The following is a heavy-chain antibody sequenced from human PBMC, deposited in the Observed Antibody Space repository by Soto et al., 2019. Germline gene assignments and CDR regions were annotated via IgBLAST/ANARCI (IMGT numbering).Heavy chain of an antibody. CDR2: ISAYNGNT. CDR1: GYTFTSYG. J-gene: IGHJ6*02. Sequence: QVQLVQSGAEVKKPGASVKGSCKASGYTFTSYGISWVRQAPGQGLEWEGCISAYNGNTNYVQKLQGSATMPPGSYARTAYIELRSLRSEDTAVYYCERIILSYDFWSGDYTELDYYYGRHVWGQGTTVTVSS. V-gene: IGHV1-18*01. D-gene: IGHD3-3*01. CDR3: ERIILSYDFWSGDYTELDYYYGRHV.